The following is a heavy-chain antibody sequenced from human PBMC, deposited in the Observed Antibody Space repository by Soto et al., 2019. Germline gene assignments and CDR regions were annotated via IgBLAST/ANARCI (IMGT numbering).Heavy chain of an antibody. J-gene: IGHJ6*03. CDR2: INHSGST. CDR3: ASYHYYDFWIGSRHYMDA. V-gene: IGHV4-34*01. D-gene: IGHD3-3*01. CDR1: GGSLSGYF. Sequence: QVHLEQWGAGLLKPSETLSLTCAVYGGSLSGYFWSWVRQPPGQGLEWIGEINHSGSTNYNPSLKSRVTISADTSKHEFSLRLSSVTVADSGIYYCASYHYYDFWIGSRHYMDAWGKGTTVTVSS.